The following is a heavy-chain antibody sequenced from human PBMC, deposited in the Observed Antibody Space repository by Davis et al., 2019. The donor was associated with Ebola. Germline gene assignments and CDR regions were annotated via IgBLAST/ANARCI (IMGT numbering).Heavy chain of an antibody. D-gene: IGHD3-3*01. V-gene: IGHV4-30-4*02. CDR2: IYYSGST. CDR3: ARVQYYDFWSGYYPLYFDY. CDR1: GGSISSGDYY. Sequence: SETLSLTCAVSGGSISSGDYYWSWIRQPPGKGLEWIGYIYYSGSTFCNPSLKSRVTISVDTSKNQFSLKLSSVTAADTAVYYCARVQYYDFWSGYYPLYFDYWGQGTLVTVSS. J-gene: IGHJ4*02.